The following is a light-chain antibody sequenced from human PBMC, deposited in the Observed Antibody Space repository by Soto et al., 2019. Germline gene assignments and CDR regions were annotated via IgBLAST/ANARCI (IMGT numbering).Light chain of an antibody. CDR1: TGAVTNGHY. CDR3: LLSYNGPYV. V-gene: IGLV7-46*01. Sequence: QAVVPHEPSLTVSPGGTVTLTCGSSTGAVTNGHYPYWFQQKPGQAPRTLIYDTTNRHSWTPARFSGSLLGGKAALTLSGAQPEDEAEYYCLLSYNGPYVFGTGTKVTVL. J-gene: IGLJ1*01. CDR2: DTT.